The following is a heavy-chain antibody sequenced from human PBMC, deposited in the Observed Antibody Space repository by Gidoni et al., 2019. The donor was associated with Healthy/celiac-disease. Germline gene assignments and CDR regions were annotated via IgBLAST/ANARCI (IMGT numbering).Heavy chain of an antibody. Sequence: QVQLVQSGAEVKKPGASVKLSCKASGYTFTSYYMHWVRQAPGQGLEWMGRINPTGSSTTYEKKFQGRVTLTRDTSTSTVYMELSSLRSEDTAVYYCARGWGPSGGTFYYFYYGMDVWGQGTTVTVSS. D-gene: IGHD6-25*01. J-gene: IGHJ6*02. CDR2: INPTGSST. V-gene: IGHV1-46*01. CDR3: ARGWGPSGGTFYYFYYGMDV. CDR1: GYTFTSYY.